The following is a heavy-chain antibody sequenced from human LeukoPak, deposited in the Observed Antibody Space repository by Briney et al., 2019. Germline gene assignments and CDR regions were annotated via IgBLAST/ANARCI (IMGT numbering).Heavy chain of an antibody. D-gene: IGHD3-3*01. J-gene: IGHJ4*02. CDR2: ISSTGTYI. CDR1: GFTFSNYA. Sequence: PGGSLRLSCAASGFTFSNYAINWVRQAPGKGLEWVSSISSTGTYIFYVDSVRGRFTISRDNTKSSVFLQMNGLKAEDTAVYYCARIQTRSGSYHYYFDYWGQGGLVTVSS. CDR3: ARIQTRSGSYHYYFDY. V-gene: IGHV3-21*01.